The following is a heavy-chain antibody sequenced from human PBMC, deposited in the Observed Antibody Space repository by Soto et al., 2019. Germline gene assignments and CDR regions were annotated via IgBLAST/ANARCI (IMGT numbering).Heavy chain of an antibody. V-gene: IGHV3-48*02. CDR3: AREWNPLNWFDP. CDR1: GFTFSSYN. D-gene: IGHD1-1*01. CDR2: ISSSSSTI. Sequence: GGSLRLSCAASGFTFSSYNMNWVRQAPGKGLEWVSYISSSSSTIHYADSVKGRFTISRDNAKNSLYLQMNSLRDEVTAVYYCAREWNPLNWFDPWGQGTLVTVSS. J-gene: IGHJ5*02.